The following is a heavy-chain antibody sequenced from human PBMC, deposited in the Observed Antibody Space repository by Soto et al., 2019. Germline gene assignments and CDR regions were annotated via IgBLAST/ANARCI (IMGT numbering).Heavy chain of an antibody. CDR2: IYYSGST. V-gene: IGHV4-39*01. Sequence: SETLSLTCIVSGGSISSSSYYWGWIRQPPGKGLEWIGNIYYSGSTYYNPSLKSRVTISVDTSKNQFSLKLSSVTAADTAVYYCMLGSGWKDFDYWGQGTLVTVSS. J-gene: IGHJ4*02. CDR3: MLGSGWKDFDY. CDR1: GGSISSSSYY. D-gene: IGHD3-22*01.